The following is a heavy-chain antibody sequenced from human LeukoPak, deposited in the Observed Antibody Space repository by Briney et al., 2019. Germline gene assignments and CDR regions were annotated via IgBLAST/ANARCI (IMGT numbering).Heavy chain of an antibody. CDR2: IIPIFGTA. V-gene: IGHV1-69*13. CDR3: ASEGDSSGYGAFDI. Sequence: ASVTVSCTASGGTFSIYAISWVRQAPGQGLEWMGGIIPIFGTANYAQKFQGRVTITADESTSTAYMELSSLRSEDTAVYYCASEGDSSGYGAFDIWGQGTMVTVSS. D-gene: IGHD3-22*01. CDR1: GGTFSIYA. J-gene: IGHJ3*02.